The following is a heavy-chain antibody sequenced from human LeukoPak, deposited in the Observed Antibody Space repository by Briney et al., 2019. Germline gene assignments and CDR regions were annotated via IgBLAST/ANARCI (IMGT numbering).Heavy chain of an antibody. J-gene: IGHJ6*02. D-gene: IGHD4/OR15-4a*01. V-gene: IGHV3-9*01. CDR1: GFTFDDYA. CDR2: ISWNSGSI. Sequence: GGSLRLSCAASGFTFDDYAMHWVRQAPGKGLEWVSGISWNSGSIGYADSVKGRFTISRDNAKNSLYLQMNSLRAEDTALYYCAKTGARKYYYYGMDVWGQGTTVPVSS. CDR3: AKTGARKYYYYGMDV.